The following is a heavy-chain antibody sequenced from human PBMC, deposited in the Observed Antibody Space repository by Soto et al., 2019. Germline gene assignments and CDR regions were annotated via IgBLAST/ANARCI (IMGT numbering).Heavy chain of an antibody. CDR2: IRPYSDET. CDR3: ARGGYYDSSGSRNYHYYGMNV. Sequence: ASVKVSCKTSGYRFSDYGISWVRQAPGQGLEWLGWIRPYSDETKYAHIVQGGVYMSIDRSTRTAYMDLRSLRSDDTAVYFCARGGYYDSSGSRNYHYYGMNVWGQGTTVTVSS. J-gene: IGHJ6*02. CDR1: GYRFSDYG. D-gene: IGHD3-22*01. V-gene: IGHV1-18*01.